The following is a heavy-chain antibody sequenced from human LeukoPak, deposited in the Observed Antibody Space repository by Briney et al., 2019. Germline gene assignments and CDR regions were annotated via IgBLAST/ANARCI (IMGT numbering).Heavy chain of an antibody. CDR2: RYHSGST. CDR1: GYSISSGNY. J-gene: IGHJ4*02. CDR3: VREGGYELDY. V-gene: IGHV4-38-2*02. Sequence: PSETLSLTCIVSGYSISSGNYRGWVRQPPGKGLEWIASRYHSGSTYYNPSLKSRVTLSVDTSKNQFSPKLSSVAAADTAVYYCVREGGYELDYWGQGTLVTVSS. D-gene: IGHD5-12*01.